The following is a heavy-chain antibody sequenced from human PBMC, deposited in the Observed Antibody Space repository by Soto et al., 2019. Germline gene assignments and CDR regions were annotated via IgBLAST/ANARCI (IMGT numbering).Heavy chain of an antibody. D-gene: IGHD3-22*01. V-gene: IGHV1-18*04. CDR2: ISAYNGNT. J-gene: IGHJ4*02. CDR3: ARDLRDAMDYDSSGSSLDY. Sequence: GASVKVSCKASGYTFTSYGISWVRQAPGQGLEWMGWISAYNGNTNYAQKLQGRVTMTTDTSTSTAYMELRSLRSDDTAVYYCARDLRDAMDYDSSGSSLDYWGQGTLVPVYS. CDR1: GYTFTSYG.